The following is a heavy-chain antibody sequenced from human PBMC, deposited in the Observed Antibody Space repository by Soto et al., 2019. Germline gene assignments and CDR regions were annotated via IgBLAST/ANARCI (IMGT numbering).Heavy chain of an antibody. Sequence: EVQLVESGGGLVKPGGSLRLSCAASGFTFSSYSMNWVRQAPGKGLEWVSSISSSSSYIYYADSVKGRFTISRDNAKNSLYLQMNSLRAEDTAVYYWAREHSSGWYYFDYWCQGTLVTVSS. CDR1: GFTFSSYS. D-gene: IGHD6-19*01. CDR2: ISSSSSYI. J-gene: IGHJ4*02. V-gene: IGHV3-21*01. CDR3: AREHSSGWYYFDY.